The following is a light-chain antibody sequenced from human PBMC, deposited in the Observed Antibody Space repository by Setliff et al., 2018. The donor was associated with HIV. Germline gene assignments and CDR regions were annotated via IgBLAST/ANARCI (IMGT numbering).Light chain of an antibody. V-gene: IGLV2-14*03. Sequence: QSALTQPASVSGSPGQSITISCTGTSNDIASSGYFSWYQQHLGKAPKLIIYHVSHRPSRVSHRFSAFKSDHTASLTISGLQADDEADYYCSSSTTYTSDVFGTGTKVTVL. J-gene: IGLJ1*01. CDR3: SSSTTYTSDV. CDR1: SNDIASSGY. CDR2: HVS.